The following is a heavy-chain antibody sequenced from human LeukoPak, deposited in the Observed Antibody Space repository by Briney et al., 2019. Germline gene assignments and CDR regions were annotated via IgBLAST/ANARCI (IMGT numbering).Heavy chain of an antibody. CDR3: ARAAVNLHPNHYYYMDV. CDR1: VYTFTSYD. V-gene: IGHV1-8*01. Sequence: ASVKVSCKASVYTFTSYDINWVRQAPGQGLEWMGWMNPYNGNTGYAQKFEGRVIMTRDTSISTAYLELSSLTSEDTAVYYCARAAVNLHPNHYYYMDVWGKGTTVTVSS. J-gene: IGHJ6*03. CDR2: MNPYNGNT.